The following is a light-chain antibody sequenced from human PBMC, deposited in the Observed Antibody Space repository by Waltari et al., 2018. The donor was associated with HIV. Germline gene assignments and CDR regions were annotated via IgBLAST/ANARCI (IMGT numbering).Light chain of an antibody. CDR2: KAS. CDR3: QQYNSYST. J-gene: IGKJ2*01. CDR1: QSISSW. V-gene: IGKV1-5*03. Sequence: DIQMTQSPSTLSASVGDRVNITCRASQSISSWLAWYQQKPGKAPKLLIYKASSLESGVPSRFSGSGSGTEFTLTVSSLQPDDFATYYCQQYNSYSTVGQGTKLEIK.